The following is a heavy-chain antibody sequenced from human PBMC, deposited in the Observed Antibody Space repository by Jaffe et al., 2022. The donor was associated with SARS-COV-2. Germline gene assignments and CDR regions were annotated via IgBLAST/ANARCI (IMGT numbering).Heavy chain of an antibody. Sequence: QVQLVESGGGVVQPGGSLRLSCAASGFTFNDYGMHWVRQAPGKGLEWVALIWSDGSQNYYADSVKGRFTISRDNSKNTLSLQMNSLRAEDTAVYYCVRALYDGSFYGMDVWGQGTTVTVSS. J-gene: IGHJ6*02. CDR2: IWSDGSQN. CDR3: VRALYDGSFYGMDV. CDR1: GFTFNDYG. D-gene: IGHD3-22*01. V-gene: IGHV3-33*01.